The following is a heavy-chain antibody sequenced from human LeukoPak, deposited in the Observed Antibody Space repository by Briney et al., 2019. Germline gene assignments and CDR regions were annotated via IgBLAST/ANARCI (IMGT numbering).Heavy chain of an antibody. Sequence: QPGGSLRLSCAASAFTFSSYAMSWVRQAPGKGLEWVSTISAGGGNTYYADSVKGRFTISRDNSKNTLYLQMNSLRAEDTAIYYCATALRFLEWYPYWGQGTLVTVSS. CDR3: ATALRFLEWYPY. J-gene: IGHJ4*02. CDR2: ISAGGGNT. CDR1: AFTFSSYA. D-gene: IGHD3-3*01. V-gene: IGHV3-23*01.